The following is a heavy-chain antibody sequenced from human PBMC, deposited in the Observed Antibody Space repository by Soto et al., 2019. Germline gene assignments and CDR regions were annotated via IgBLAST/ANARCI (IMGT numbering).Heavy chain of an antibody. Sequence: GASVKVSCKASGYTFTSYGISWVRQAPGQGLEWMGWISAYNGNTNYAQKLQGRVTMTTDTSTSTAYMELRSLRSDDTAVYYCARGRDYIWGSYLNFDYWGQGTLVTVSS. CDR2: ISAYNGNT. CDR1: GYTFTSYG. V-gene: IGHV1-18*01. J-gene: IGHJ4*02. D-gene: IGHD3-16*02. CDR3: ARGRDYIWGSYLNFDY.